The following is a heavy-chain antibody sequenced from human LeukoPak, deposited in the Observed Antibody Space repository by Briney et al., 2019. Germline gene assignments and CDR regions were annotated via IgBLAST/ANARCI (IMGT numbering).Heavy chain of an antibody. CDR1: GFTFSDFY. CDR3: ARASEGSGWYDLGAFDN. Sequence: PGGSLRLSCAASGFTFSDFYMSWIRQAPGKGLEWVSYISSTGSTIYYADSVKGRLLISRDNAKNSLFLQMSSLRAEDTAMYYCARASEGSGWYDLGAFDNWGQGTMVTVSS. CDR2: ISSTGSTI. V-gene: IGHV3-11*01. D-gene: IGHD6-19*01. J-gene: IGHJ3*02.